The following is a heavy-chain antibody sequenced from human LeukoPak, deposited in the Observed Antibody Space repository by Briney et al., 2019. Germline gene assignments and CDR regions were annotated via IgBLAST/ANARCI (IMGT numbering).Heavy chain of an antibody. D-gene: IGHD5-18*01. V-gene: IGHV4-59*01. CDR1: GGSISSYY. CDR2: IYNSGST. Sequence: SETLSLTCTVSGGSISSYYWSWIRQPPGKGLEWIGYIYNSGSTNYNPSLKSRVTISVDTSKNQFSLKLSSVTAADTAVYYCAGAQGQWIQLPAYYYMDVWGKGTTVTISS. J-gene: IGHJ6*03. CDR3: AGAQGQWIQLPAYYYMDV.